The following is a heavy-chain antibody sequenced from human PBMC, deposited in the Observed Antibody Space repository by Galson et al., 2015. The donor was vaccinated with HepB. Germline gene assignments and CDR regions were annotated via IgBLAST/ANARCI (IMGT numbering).Heavy chain of an antibody. CDR2: IYWNDDK. J-gene: IGHJ4*02. CDR1: GFSLRTSGVG. D-gene: IGHD2-8*02. CDR3: ARSLGLVGPYFDY. Sequence: PALVKPTQTLTLTCTFSGFSLRTSGVGVGWIRQPPGKDLEWLALIYWNDDKRYKPSLKSRFTITKYPSKKQVVLTMTNMDPVDAGTYFCARSLGLVGPYFDYWGQGILVTVSS. V-gene: IGHV2-5*01.